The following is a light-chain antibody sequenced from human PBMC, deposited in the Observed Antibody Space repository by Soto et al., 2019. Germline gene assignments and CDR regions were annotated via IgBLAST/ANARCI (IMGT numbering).Light chain of an antibody. CDR2: GNS. J-gene: IGLJ2*01. CDR3: QSYDSSLSVVV. Sequence: QSVLTQPPSVSGVPGQRGTISRTGSSSNIGAGYDVHWYQQLPGTAPKLLIYGNSNRPSGVPDRFSGSKSGTSASLAITGLQAEDEADYYCQSYDSSLSVVVFGGGTKLTVL. V-gene: IGLV1-40*01. CDR1: SSNIGAGYD.